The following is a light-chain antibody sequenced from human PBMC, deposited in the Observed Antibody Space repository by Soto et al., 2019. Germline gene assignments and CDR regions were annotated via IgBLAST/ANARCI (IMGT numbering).Light chain of an antibody. CDR1: QSLLHSNGYNY. CDR3: MQALQTPWT. J-gene: IGKJ1*01. CDR2: LGS. Sequence: DIVMTQSPLSLPVTPGEPASISCRSSQSLLHSNGYNYLDWYLQKPGQSPQLLTYLGSNRASGVPDRFSGSGSGTDFTLKISRVEPEDVGVYYCMQALQTPWTFGPGTKVDIK. V-gene: IGKV2-28*01.